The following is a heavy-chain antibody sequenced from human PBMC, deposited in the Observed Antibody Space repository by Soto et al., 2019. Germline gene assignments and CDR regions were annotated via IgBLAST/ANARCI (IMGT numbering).Heavy chain of an antibody. J-gene: IGHJ6*02. CDR2: INHSGST. V-gene: IGHV4-34*01. D-gene: IGHD6-13*01. CDR3: ASAAGTYYYYYGMDV. CDR1: GGSFSGYY. Sequence: SETLSLTCAVYGGSFSGYYWSWIRQPPGKGLEWIGEINHSGSTNYNPSLKSRVTISVDTSKNQFSLKLSSVTAADTAVYYCASAAGTYYYYYGMDVWGQGTTVTVSS.